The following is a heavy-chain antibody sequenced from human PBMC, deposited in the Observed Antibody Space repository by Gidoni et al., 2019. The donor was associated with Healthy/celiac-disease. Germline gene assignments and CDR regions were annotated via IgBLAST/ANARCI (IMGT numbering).Heavy chain of an antibody. V-gene: IGHV1-2*02. CDR1: GYPFTDYY. J-gene: IGHJ6*02. Sequence: EQLVQSGAEVKKPGASVKVSCKASGYPFTDYYMHWVRQAPGQGLEWMGWINPNSGGTKYAQKFQDRVSMTTDTSISTAYMEVSRLTSDDTAVYYCARGTIRMDVWGQGTTVTVSS. CDR2: INPNSGGT. CDR3: ARGTIRMDV. D-gene: IGHD2-21*01.